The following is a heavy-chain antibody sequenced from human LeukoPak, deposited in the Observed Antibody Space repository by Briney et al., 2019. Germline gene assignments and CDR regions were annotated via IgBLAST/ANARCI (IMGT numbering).Heavy chain of an antibody. CDR3: TRDLPDIVVVPAEAYYMDV. CDR1: GFTFGDYA. CDR2: IRSKAYGGTT. V-gene: IGHV3-49*04. D-gene: IGHD2-2*01. J-gene: IGHJ6*03. Sequence: QPGRSLRLSCTASGFTFGDYAMSWVRQAPGKGLEWVGFIRSKAYGGTTEYAASVKGRFTISRDDSKSIAYLQMNSLKTEDTAVYYCTRDLPDIVVVPAEAYYMDVWGKGTTVTVSS.